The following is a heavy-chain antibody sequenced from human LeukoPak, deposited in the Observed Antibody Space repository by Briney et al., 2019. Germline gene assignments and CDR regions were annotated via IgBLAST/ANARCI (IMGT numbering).Heavy chain of an antibody. J-gene: IGHJ4*02. Sequence: SVKVSCKASGGTFSSYAISWVRQAPGQGLEWMGGIIPIFGTANYAQKFQGRVTITADESTSTAYMELSSLRSEDTAVYYCAAGAKPAAMRPLDYWGQGTLVIVSS. CDR3: AAGAKPAAMRPLDY. V-gene: IGHV1-69*13. CDR2: IIPIFGTA. CDR1: GGTFSSYA. D-gene: IGHD2-2*01.